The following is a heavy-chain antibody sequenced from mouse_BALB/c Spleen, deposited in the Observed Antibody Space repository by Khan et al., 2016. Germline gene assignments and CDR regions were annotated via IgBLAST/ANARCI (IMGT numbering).Heavy chain of an antibody. V-gene: IGHV2-6-7*01. CDR2: IWGDGST. J-gene: IGHJ3*01. CDR1: GFSITGFA. Sequence: QVQLKESGPGLVAPSQSLSITCTVSGFSITGFAVNWVRQPPGKGLEWLGVIWGDGSTDYDSAFKSRLSISKDDSKNQVFLKMNSLQTDDTARYYCASYYGYDGGFAYWGQGTLVTVSA. D-gene: IGHD2-2*01. CDR3: ASYYGYDGGFAY.